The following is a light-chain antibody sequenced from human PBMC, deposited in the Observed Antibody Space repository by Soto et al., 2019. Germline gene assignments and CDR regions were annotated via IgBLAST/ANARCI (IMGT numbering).Light chain of an antibody. CDR2: EVS. V-gene: IGLV2-18*02. CDR1: SSDVGSYDH. J-gene: IGLJ2*01. CDR3: SSYTTSSTVV. Sequence: QPALTQPPSVSGSPGQSVTISCTGTSSDVGSYDHVSWYQQPPGTAPKLMIYEVSNRPSGVPDRFSASKSGNTASLTISGLQAEDDADYYCSSYTTSSTVVFGGGTKLTVL.